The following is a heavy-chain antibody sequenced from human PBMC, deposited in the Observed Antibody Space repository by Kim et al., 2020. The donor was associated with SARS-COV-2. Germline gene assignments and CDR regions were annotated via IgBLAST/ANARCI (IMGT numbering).Heavy chain of an antibody. V-gene: IGHV3-30*18. CDR2: ISYDGSNK. J-gene: IGHJ4*02. D-gene: IGHD3-22*01. CDR1: GFTFSSYG. Sequence: GGSLRLSCAASGFTFSSYGMHWVRQAPGKGLEWVAVISYDGSNKYYADSVKGRFTISRDNSKNTLYLQMNSLRAEDTAVYYCAKDTIREPTYYYDSSGYYLDYWGQGTLVTVSS. CDR3: AKDTIREPTYYYDSSGYYLDY.